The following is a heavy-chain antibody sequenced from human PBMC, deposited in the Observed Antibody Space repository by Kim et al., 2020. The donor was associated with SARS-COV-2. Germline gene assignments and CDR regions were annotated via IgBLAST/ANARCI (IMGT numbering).Heavy chain of an antibody. Sequence: GGSLRLSCTASGFTFSSYAMHWVRQAPGKGLEWVAVISYDGSNKYYADSVKGRFTISRDNSKNTLYMQMNRLRADDTAVYYCARRSIAAAGTEYFQHWGQGTLVTVSS. D-gene: IGHD6-13*01. CDR1: GFTFSSYA. J-gene: IGHJ1*01. V-gene: IGHV3-30-3*01. CDR3: ARRSIAAAGTEYFQH. CDR2: ISYDGSNK.